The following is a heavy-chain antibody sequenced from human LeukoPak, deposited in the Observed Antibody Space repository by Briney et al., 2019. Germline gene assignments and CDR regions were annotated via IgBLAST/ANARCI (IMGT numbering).Heavy chain of an antibody. CDR3: ASDFPDSSGYYPLGY. CDR1: GGSISSSSYY. V-gene: IGHV4-39*07. CDR2: IYYSGST. J-gene: IGHJ4*02. D-gene: IGHD3-22*01. Sequence: SETLSLTCTVSGGSISSSSYYWGWIRQPPGKGLEWIGSIYYSGSTNYNPSLKSRVTISVDTSKNQFSLKLSSVTAADTAVYYCASDFPDSSGYYPLGYWGQGTLVTVSS.